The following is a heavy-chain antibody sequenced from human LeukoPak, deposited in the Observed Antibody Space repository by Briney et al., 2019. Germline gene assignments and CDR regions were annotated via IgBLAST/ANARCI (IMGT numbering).Heavy chain of an antibody. CDR2: IYYSGST. CDR1: GGSISSSSYY. Sequence: SETLSLACTVSGGSISSSSYYWGWIRQPPGKGLEWIGSIYYSGSTYYNPSLKSRVTISVDTSKNQFSLKLSSVTAADTAVYYCARGRGDSSVFQDYWGQGTLVTVSS. CDR3: ARGRGDSSVFQDY. V-gene: IGHV4-39*07. D-gene: IGHD3-22*01. J-gene: IGHJ4*02.